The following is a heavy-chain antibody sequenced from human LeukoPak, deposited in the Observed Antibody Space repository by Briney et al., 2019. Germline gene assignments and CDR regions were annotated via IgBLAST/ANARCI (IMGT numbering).Heavy chain of an antibody. J-gene: IGHJ4*02. CDR2: ISGSGGST. CDR1: GFTFSSYA. Sequence: GGSLRLSCAASGFTFSSYAMSWARQAPGKGLEWVSAISGSGGSTYYADSVKGRFTISRHNSKNTLYLQMNSLRAEDTAVYYCARNRWLLPHYWGQGTLVTVSS. D-gene: IGHD5-24*01. CDR3: ARNRWLLPHY. V-gene: IGHV3-23*01.